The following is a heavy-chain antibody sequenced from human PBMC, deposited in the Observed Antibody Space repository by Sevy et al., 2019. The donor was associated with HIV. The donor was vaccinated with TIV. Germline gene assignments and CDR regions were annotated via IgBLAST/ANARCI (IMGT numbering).Heavy chain of an antibody. CDR2: IWSDGAYQ. Sequence: GGSLRLSCTTSGLTFSAYAMHWVRQAPGKGLEWVAIIWSDGAYQYHGDSVKGRFTISRDNSKNTLYLQMNSLRVEDTAVYYCARGRYYYDNAAYYAFDSWGQGTLVTVSS. D-gene: IGHD3-22*01. J-gene: IGHJ4*02. V-gene: IGHV3-33*01. CDR1: GLTFSAYA. CDR3: ARGRYYYDNAAYYAFDS.